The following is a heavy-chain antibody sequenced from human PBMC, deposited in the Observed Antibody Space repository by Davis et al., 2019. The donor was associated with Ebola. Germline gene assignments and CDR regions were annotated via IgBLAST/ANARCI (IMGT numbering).Heavy chain of an antibody. CDR3: AREGFTQHYGMDV. J-gene: IGHJ6*02. D-gene: IGHD3-10*01. V-gene: IGHV3-48*02. CDR1: GFTFSSYS. CDR2: ISSSSTI. Sequence: GESLKISCAASGFTFSSYSMNWVRQAPGKGLERVSYISSSSTIYYADSVKGRFTISRDNAKNSLYLQMNSLRDEDTAVYYCAREGFTQHYGMDVWGQGTTVTVSS.